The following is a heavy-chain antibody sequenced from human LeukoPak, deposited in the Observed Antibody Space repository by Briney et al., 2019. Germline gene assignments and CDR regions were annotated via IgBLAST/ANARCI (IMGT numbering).Heavy chain of an antibody. CDR2: IYTSGST. V-gene: IGHV4-4*07. CDR3: ARGRGYYGSGSHYDY. J-gene: IGHJ4*02. Sequence: SETLSLTCTVSGGSISSYYWSWIRQPAGEGLEWIGRIYTSGSTNYNPSLKSRVTISVDTSKNQFSLKLSSVTAADTAVYYCARGRGYYGSGSHYDYWGQGTLVTVSS. CDR1: GGSISSYY. D-gene: IGHD3-10*01.